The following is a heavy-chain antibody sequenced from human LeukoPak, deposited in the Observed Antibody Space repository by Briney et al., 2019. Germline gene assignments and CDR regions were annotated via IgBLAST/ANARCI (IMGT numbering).Heavy chain of an antibody. CDR3: ARDSRDGYVDY. CDR2: IYYSGST. J-gene: IGHJ4*02. CDR1: GGSISSYY. V-gene: IGHV4-59*01. D-gene: IGHD5-24*01. Sequence: SETLSLTCTVSGGSISSYYWSWIRQPPGKGPEWIGYIYYSGSTNYNPSLKSRVTISVDTSKNQFSLKLSSVTAADTAVYYCARDSRDGYVDYWGQGTLVTVSS.